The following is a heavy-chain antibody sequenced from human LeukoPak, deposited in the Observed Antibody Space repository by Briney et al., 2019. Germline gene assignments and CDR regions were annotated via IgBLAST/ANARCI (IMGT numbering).Heavy chain of an antibody. CDR3: AKESAGFGELSIDY. Sequence: PGGSLGLSCAASGFTFSSYAMSWVRQAPGKGLEWVSAISGSGGSTYYADSVKGRFTISRDNSKNTLYLQMNSLRAEDTAVYYCAKESAGFGELSIDYWGQGTLVTVSS. D-gene: IGHD3-10*01. V-gene: IGHV3-23*01. CDR1: GFTFSSYA. CDR2: ISGSGGST. J-gene: IGHJ4*02.